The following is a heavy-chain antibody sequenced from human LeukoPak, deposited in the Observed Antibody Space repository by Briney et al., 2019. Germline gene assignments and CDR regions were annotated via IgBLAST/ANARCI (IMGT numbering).Heavy chain of an antibody. Sequence: PGRSLRLSCAASGFTFSSYSMPWLRQTPGKGLEWVAVISYDGRNIDYADSVRGRFTISRDITKNTLYLQMNSLRPEDTAVYYCARDRVQIWSYVGTFDSWGQGSLVTVSS. V-gene: IGHV3-30*19. J-gene: IGHJ4*02. CDR2: ISYDGRNI. D-gene: IGHD4/OR15-4a*01. CDR3: ARDRVQIWSYVGTFDS. CDR1: GFTFSSYS.